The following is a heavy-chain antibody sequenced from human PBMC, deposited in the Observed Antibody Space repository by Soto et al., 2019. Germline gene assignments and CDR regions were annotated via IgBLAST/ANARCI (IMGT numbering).Heavy chain of an antibody. CDR2: IWYDGIDK. CDR3: ARAAVTDYPYHGMDV. V-gene: IGHV3-33*01. Sequence: QVQLVESGGGVVQPGRSLRLSCAAPGFTLSTYGMHWVRQAPGKGLEWVAAIWYDGIDKYYAASVKGRFTISRDNSMNTVYLQMSSLRADETAVYYCARAAVTDYPYHGMDVWGQGTTVTVSS. CDR1: GFTLSTYG. D-gene: IGHD4-17*01. J-gene: IGHJ6*02.